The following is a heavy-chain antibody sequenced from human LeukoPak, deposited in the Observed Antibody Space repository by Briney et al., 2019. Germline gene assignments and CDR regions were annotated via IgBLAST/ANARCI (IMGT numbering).Heavy chain of an antibody. D-gene: IGHD1-26*01. J-gene: IGHJ3*02. CDR1: GYTFTSYD. CDR3: ARHVYFSGGSYPVHDAFDI. V-gene: IGHV1-8*01. Sequence: ASVKVSCKASGYTFTSYDINLVRQATGQGLEWMGWMNPNSGNTGYAQKFQGRVTMTRNTSISTAYMELSSLRSEDTAVYYCARHVYFSGGSYPVHDAFDIWGQGTMVTVSS. CDR2: MNPNSGNT.